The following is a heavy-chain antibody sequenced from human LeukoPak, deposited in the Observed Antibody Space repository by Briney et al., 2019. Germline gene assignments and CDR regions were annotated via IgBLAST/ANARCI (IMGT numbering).Heavy chain of an antibody. CDR1: GFTFSSYV. J-gene: IGHJ1*01. CDR3: ARGGSTSSSSHFHH. CDR2: ISGDGAST. V-gene: IGHV3-64*04. D-gene: IGHD6-6*01. Sequence: GGSLRLSCTASGFTFSSYVMHWVRQAPGKGLEYVSGISGDGASTYYADSVKGRFTISRDNAKNSLYLQMNSLRGEDTAVYYCARGGSTSSSSHFHHWGQGTLVTVSS.